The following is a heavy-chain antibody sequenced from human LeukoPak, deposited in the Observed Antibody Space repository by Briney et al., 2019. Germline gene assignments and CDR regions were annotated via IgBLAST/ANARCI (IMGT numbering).Heavy chain of an antibody. J-gene: IGHJ4*02. D-gene: IGHD3/OR15-3a*01. Sequence: SVKVSCKASGYTFTGYYMHWVRQAAGQGLEWMGWIKSNSGGTNYAQKFQGRVTMTRDTSISTAYMELSRLRSDDTAVYYCARVFGLGIYFFDYWGQGTLVTVSS. CDR3: ARVFGLGIYFFDY. V-gene: IGHV1-2*02. CDR1: GYTFTGYY. CDR2: IKSNSGGT.